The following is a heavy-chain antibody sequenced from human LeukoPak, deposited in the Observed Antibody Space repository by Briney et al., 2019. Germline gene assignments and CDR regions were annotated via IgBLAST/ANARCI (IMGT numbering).Heavy chain of an antibody. Sequence: GGSLRLSCAASGFTFSSYAMSWVRQAPGKGLEWVSAISGSGGSTYYADSVKGRFTISRDNSKNTLYLQMNSLRAEDTAVYYCAKGGIEVVVPAAKRGYYYYYYMDVWGKGTTVTVSS. CDR1: GFTFSSYA. CDR2: ISGSGGST. D-gene: IGHD2-2*01. CDR3: AKGGIEVVVPAAKRGYYYYYYMDV. V-gene: IGHV3-23*01. J-gene: IGHJ6*03.